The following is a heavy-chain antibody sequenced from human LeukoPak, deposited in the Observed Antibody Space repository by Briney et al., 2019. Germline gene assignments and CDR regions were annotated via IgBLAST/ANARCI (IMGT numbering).Heavy chain of an antibody. CDR2: ISGSGGST. CDR1: GFTFSSYA. CDR3: AKLWDSGTYFYFDY. Sequence: GGSLRLSCAASGFTFSSYAMSWDRQAPGKGLEWVSTISGSGGSTYYADSVKGRFTISRDNSKNTLYLQMNSLRAEDTAAYYCAKLWDSGTYFYFDYWGQGTLVTVSS. D-gene: IGHD1-26*01. V-gene: IGHV3-23*01. J-gene: IGHJ4*02.